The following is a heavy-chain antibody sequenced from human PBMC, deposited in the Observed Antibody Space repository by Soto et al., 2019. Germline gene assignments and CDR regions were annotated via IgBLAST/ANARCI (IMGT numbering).Heavy chain of an antibody. CDR1: GYSFTSYW. CDR3: ARRKGSQILTGYYFDY. Sequence: GESLKISCKGSGYSFTSYWIGWVRQMPGKGLEWMGIIYPDDSDTRYSPSFQGQVTISADKSISTAYLQWSSLKASDTAMYYCARRKGSQILTGYYFDYWGQGTLVTVSS. CDR2: IYPDDSDT. V-gene: IGHV5-51*01. D-gene: IGHD3-9*01. J-gene: IGHJ4*02.